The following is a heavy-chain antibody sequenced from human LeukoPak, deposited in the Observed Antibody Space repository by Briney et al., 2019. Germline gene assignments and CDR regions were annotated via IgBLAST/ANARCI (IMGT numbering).Heavy chain of an antibody. D-gene: IGHD3-10*01. V-gene: IGHV3-23*01. CDR1: GFTFSRYA. J-gene: IGHJ3*01. CDR3: AKRMIRGVNHDAFDL. CDR2: VSGSGGST. Sequence: PGGPLRLSCAASGFTFSRYAMSWVRQAPGKGLEWVSAVSGSGGSTYYADSVKGLFTISRDNSKNTLYLQMNSLRAEDTAVYYCAKRMIRGVNHDAFDLWGQGTMVTVSS.